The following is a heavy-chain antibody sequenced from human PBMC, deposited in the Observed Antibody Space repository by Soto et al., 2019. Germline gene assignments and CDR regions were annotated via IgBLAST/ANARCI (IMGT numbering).Heavy chain of an antibody. CDR1: GFSLSTSGVG. CDR2: IYWDDDK. J-gene: IGHJ4*02. CDR3: ALGFGELQTDY. V-gene: IGHV2-5*02. Sequence: QITLKESGPTLVKPTQTLTLTCTFSGFSLSTSGVGVGWIRQPPGKALEWLALIYWDDDKRYSPSLKSRLTIPKDTSKNQVVLTMTNMDPVDTATYCCALGFGELQTDYWGQGTLVTVSS. D-gene: IGHD3-10*01.